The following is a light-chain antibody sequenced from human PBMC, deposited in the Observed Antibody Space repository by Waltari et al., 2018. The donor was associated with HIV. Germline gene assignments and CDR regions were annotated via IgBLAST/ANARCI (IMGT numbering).Light chain of an antibody. V-gene: IGKV3-15*01. CDR2: SAS. J-gene: IGKJ4*01. CDR1: QSVSTN. CDR3: QQYNDWPPLT. Sequence: EIVMTQSPATLSVSPGERATLSCRASQSVSTNLAWYQQKPGQAPGLLIYSASTRATGISSRFSGSWSGTLFTLTISSLQSEDFAVYYCQQYNDWPPLTFGGGTKVEMK.